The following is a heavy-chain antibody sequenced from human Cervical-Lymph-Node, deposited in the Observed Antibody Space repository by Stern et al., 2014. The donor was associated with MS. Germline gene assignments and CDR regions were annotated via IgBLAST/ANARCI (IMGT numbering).Heavy chain of an antibody. CDR3: ASSTLTDAFDI. Sequence: VQLLESGGGVVQPGKSLRLSCAASGFTFNSYKMHWVRQSPGQGLEWVSLISNDGTKQYYADSVKGRFTISRDNSKNTLSLQINSLTVEDTAVFYCASSTLTDAFDIWGRGTLVTVSA. CDR1: GFTFNSYK. D-gene: IGHD5/OR15-5a*01. CDR2: ISNDGTKQ. V-gene: IGHV3-30*03. J-gene: IGHJ3*02.